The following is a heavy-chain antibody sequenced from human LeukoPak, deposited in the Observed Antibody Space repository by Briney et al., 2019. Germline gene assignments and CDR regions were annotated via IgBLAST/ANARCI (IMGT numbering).Heavy chain of an antibody. D-gene: IGHD2-2*01. CDR1: GGTFSSYA. J-gene: IGHJ4*02. CDR2: IIPIFGTA. CDR3: ATSVGVVPAASFDY. V-gene: IGHV1-69*13. Sequence: SVKVSCKASGGTFSSYAISWVRQAPGQGLEWMGGIIPIFGTADYAQKFQGRVTITADESTSTAYMELSSLRSEDTAVYYCATSVGVVPAASFDYWGQGTLATVSS.